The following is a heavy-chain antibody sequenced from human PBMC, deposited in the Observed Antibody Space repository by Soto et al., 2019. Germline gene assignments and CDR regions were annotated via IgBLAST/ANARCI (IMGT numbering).Heavy chain of an antibody. V-gene: IGHV1-3*01. CDR3: ATIAAAGAPDY. CDR2: INGGNGNT. CDR1: GYSFTNYA. Sequence: QVQLVQSGAEVKRPGASVKVSCKASGYSFTNYAFHWVRQAPGQGLEWMGWINGGNGNTKYSQNFQDRVTITRDTSASTAYVELSSLRSEDTAVYYCATIAAAGAPDYWGQGTLVTVSS. J-gene: IGHJ4*02. D-gene: IGHD6-25*01.